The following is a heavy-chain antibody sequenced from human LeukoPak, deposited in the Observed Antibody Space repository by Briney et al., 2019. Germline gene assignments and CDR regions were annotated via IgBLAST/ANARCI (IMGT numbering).Heavy chain of an antibody. D-gene: IGHD4-23*01. CDR1: GYSFTSYW. J-gene: IGHJ3*02. V-gene: IGHV5-51*01. CDR3: ATRRGTTVVTPDAFDI. Sequence: GESLKISCKGSGYSFTSYWIGWARQMPGKGLEWMGIIYPGDSDTRYSASFQGQVTISADKSISTAYLQWSSLKASDTAMYYCATRRGTTVVTPDAFDIWGQETMVTVSS. CDR2: IYPGDSDT.